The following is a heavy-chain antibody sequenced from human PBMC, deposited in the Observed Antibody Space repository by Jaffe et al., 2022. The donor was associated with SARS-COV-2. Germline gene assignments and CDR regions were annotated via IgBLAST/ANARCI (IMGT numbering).Heavy chain of an antibody. CDR2: IYYSGST. CDR3: ARESNWAYNWFDP. D-gene: IGHD3-16*01. Sequence: QVQLQESGPGLVKPSETLSLTCTVSGGSISSYYWSWIRQPPGKGLEWIGYIYYSGSTNYNPSLKSRVTISVDTSKNQFSLKLSSVTAADTAVYYCARESNWAYNWFDPWGQGTLVTVSS. J-gene: IGHJ5*02. CDR1: GGSISSYY. V-gene: IGHV4-59*01.